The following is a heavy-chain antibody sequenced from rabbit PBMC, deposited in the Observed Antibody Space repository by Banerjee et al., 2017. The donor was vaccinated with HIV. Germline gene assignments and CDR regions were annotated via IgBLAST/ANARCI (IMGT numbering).Heavy chain of an antibody. CDR3: ARDGAGVMMDYFNL. Sequence: QEQLEESGGDLVKPEGSLTLTCTASGFSFSNGYVMCWVRQAPGKGLEWIACIYTGSSGSTYYASWAKGRVTISKTSSTTVTLQMTSLTAADTATYFCARDGAGVMMDYFNLWGPGTLVTVS. V-gene: IGHV1S45*01. CDR2: IYTGSSGST. CDR1: GFSFSNGYV. J-gene: IGHJ4*01. D-gene: IGHD4-1*01.